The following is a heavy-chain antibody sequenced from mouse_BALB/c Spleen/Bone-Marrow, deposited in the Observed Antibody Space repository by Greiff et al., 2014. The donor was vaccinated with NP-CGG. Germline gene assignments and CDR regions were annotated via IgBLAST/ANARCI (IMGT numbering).Heavy chain of an antibody. CDR3: ARLEKIEVRDSMDY. J-gene: IGHJ4*01. CDR1: GFTLTNPH. CDR2: IYPYNGYT. Sequence: VQLQESGAELVRPGASVKISCTAFGFTLTNPHINWVKQRPGRGLDWIGYIYPYNGYTKYDQKLKGKATLTVDKSSSTAYMELSSLTSEDSAVYYCARLEKIEVRDSMDYWGQGTSVTVSS. D-gene: IGHD2-14*01. V-gene: IGHV1S45*01.